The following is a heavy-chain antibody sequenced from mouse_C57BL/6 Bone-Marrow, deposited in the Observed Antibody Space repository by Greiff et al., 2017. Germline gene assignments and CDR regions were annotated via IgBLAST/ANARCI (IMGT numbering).Heavy chain of an antibody. J-gene: IGHJ3*01. D-gene: IGHD1-1*01. CDR1: GFTFSSYG. Sequence: DVHLVESGGDLVKPGGSLKLSCAASGFTFSSYGMSWVRQTPDKRLEWVATISSGGSYTYYPDSVKGRFTISRDNAKNTLYLQMSSLKSEDTAMYYCARQNYGSSYRFAYWGQGTLVTVSA. CDR3: ARQNYGSSYRFAY. V-gene: IGHV5-6*01. CDR2: ISSGGSYT.